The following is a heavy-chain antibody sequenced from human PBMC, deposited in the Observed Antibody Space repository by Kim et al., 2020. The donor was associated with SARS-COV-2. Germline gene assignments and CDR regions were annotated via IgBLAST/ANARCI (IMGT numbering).Heavy chain of an antibody. V-gene: IGHV3-20*01. CDR1: GFSFDDYG. Sequence: GGSLRLSCAAASGFSFDDYGMSWVRQAPGKGLEWVSGINWNGGSTGYADSVKGRFTISRDNAKKSLYLQMNRVRAEDTAFYHCAGGFYRGPFAYGGQGILVTVSS. J-gene: IGHJ4*02. D-gene: IGHD3-16*01. CDR3: AGGFYRGPFAY. CDR2: INWNGGST.